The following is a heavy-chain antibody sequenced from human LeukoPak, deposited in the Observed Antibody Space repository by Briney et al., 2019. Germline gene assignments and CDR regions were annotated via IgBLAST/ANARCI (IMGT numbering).Heavy chain of an antibody. CDR1: GYSFISYW. D-gene: IGHD4-23*01. J-gene: IGHJ4*02. CDR2: IYPGDSDT. CDR3: ARAPANSVYYFEY. Sequence: GESLKISCQGSGYSFISYWIGWVRQMPGKGLEWMGIIYPGDSDTRYSPSFQGQVTISADKSISTAYLQWSSLKASDTAMYYCARAPANSVYYFEYWGQGTLVTVSS. V-gene: IGHV5-51*01.